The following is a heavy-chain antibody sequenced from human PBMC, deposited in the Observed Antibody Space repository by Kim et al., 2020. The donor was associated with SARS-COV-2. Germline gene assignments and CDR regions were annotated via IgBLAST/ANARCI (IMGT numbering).Heavy chain of an antibody. V-gene: IGHV5-51*01. CDR3: ARQGGWELLPAFDY. D-gene: IGHD1-26*01. J-gene: IGHJ4*02. Sequence: SPSFQGQVTSSADKSISTAYLQWSSLKASDTAMYYCARQGGWELLPAFDYWGQGTLVTVSS.